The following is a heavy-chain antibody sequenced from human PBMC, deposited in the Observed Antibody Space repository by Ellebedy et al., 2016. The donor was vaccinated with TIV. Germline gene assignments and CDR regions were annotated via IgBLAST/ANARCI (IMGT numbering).Heavy chain of an antibody. Sequence: GESLKISCAASGFTFSSYAMSWVRQAPGKGLEWVSGISGSGGSTYYADSVRGRFTFSRDNSKNTLYLQMNSLRAEDTDVYYCAKFLDDYVWGCFDYWGQGTLVTVSS. CDR3: AKFLDDYVWGCFDY. V-gene: IGHV3-23*01. CDR1: GFTFSSYA. CDR2: ISGSGGST. D-gene: IGHD3-16*01. J-gene: IGHJ4*02.